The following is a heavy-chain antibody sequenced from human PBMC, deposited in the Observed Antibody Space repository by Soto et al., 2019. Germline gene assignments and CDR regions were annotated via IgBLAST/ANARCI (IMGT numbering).Heavy chain of an antibody. V-gene: IGHV3-74*01. CDR2: ISGDGVTT. CDR3: AREYYGLLAGYYTDY. D-gene: IGHD3-9*01. CDR1: GFPFSSYW. Sequence: EVQLVESGGDLVQRGGSLRLSCAASGFPFSSYWMHWVRHTPGKGLDWVARISGDGVTTYYADSGTGRFTVSRDNAKNTLTLHIFGLRAEDTAVYYCAREYYGLLAGYYTDYWGQGTLVSVSS. J-gene: IGHJ4*02.